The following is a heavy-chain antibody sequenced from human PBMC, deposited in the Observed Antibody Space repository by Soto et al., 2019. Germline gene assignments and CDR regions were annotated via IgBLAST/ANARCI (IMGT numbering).Heavy chain of an antibody. CDR2: IYPGDSDT. V-gene: IGHV5-51*01. J-gene: IGHJ6*02. Sequence: GESLKISCKGSGYRFTSYWIGWVRQMPGKGLEWMGIIYPGDSDTKYNPSFQGQVTISADKSITTTYLRWTSLKASDTAIYYCAASIFYYGMDVWGQGTTVTVSS. CDR3: AASIFYYGMDV. CDR1: GYRFTSYW.